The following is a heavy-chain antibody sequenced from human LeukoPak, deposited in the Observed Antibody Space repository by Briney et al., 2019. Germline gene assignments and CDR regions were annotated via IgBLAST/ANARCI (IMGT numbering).Heavy chain of an antibody. Sequence: GGSLRLSCVVSGFTFSNYWMHWVRQAPGKGLVWVSRINSDGSSTNYADSVKGRLTISRDNAKNTLYLQMNSLRAEDTAVYFCARGSPGRGYTVLFDDWGQGTLVTVSS. CDR2: INSDGSST. D-gene: IGHD5/OR15-5a*01. CDR1: GFTFSNYW. V-gene: IGHV3-74*01. J-gene: IGHJ4*02. CDR3: ARGSPGRGYTVLFDD.